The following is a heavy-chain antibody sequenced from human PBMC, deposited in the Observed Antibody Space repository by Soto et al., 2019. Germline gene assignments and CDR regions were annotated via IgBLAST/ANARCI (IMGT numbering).Heavy chain of an antibody. CDR3: ARDQLADPLGAFDI. J-gene: IGHJ3*02. Sequence: ASVKVSCKASGYSFTSYGINWVRQAPGQGLEWMGWISAYNGNTNYAQKLQGRVTMTTDTSTSTAYMELRSLRSDDTAVYYCARDQLADPLGAFDIWGQGTMVTVSS. CDR2: ISAYNGNT. V-gene: IGHV1-18*01. D-gene: IGHD1-1*01. CDR1: GYSFTSYG.